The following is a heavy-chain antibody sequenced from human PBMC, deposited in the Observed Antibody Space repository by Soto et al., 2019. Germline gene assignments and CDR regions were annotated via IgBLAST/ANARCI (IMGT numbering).Heavy chain of an antibody. Sequence: XETLSLTCTVSGGSVNSDSYYWTWIRQPPGKGLEWIGYIYYSGRTNYNPSLKSRVTISVDTSRNQFSLRLSSVTAADTAVFYCAREYSNSPEAFDFWGQGALVTVSS. CDR2: IYYSGRT. CDR3: AREYSNSPEAFDF. D-gene: IGHD6-6*01. J-gene: IGHJ4*02. CDR1: GGSVNSDSYY. V-gene: IGHV4-61*01.